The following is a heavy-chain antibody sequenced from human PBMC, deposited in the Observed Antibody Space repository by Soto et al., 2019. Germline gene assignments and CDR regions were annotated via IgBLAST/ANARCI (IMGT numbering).Heavy chain of an antibody. J-gene: IGHJ6*02. CDR1: GDTFTSYA. CDR2: IIPAFGKT. V-gene: IGHV1-69*01. Sequence: QVQLVQSGAEVKKPGSSVKVSCKASGDTFTSYAVSWVRQAPGQGLEWMGQIIPAFGKTYYAQKFQGRLTMSADDSTSTAYMELSSLVSADTAVYYCARDPLSSFAMDVWGQGTTVIVSS. D-gene: IGHD3-10*02. CDR3: ARDPLSSFAMDV.